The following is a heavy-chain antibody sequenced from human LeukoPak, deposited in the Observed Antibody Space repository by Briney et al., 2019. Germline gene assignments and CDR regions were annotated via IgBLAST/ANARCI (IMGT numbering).Heavy chain of an antibody. D-gene: IGHD6-13*01. J-gene: IGHJ6*02. CDR2: IYYSGST. V-gene: IGHV4-39*07. Sequence: SETLSLTCTVSGGSISSSSYYWGWIRQPPGKGLEWIGSIYYSGSTYYNPSLKSRVTISVDTSKNQFSLKLSSVTAADTAVYYCARGGEASSSWYLYYYGMDVWGQGTTVTVSS. CDR3: ARGGEASSSWYLYYYGMDV. CDR1: GGSISSSSYY.